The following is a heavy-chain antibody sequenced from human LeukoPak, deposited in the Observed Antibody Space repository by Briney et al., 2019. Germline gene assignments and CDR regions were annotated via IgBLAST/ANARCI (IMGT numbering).Heavy chain of an antibody. CDR3: VREGLITFWFDP. CDR1: GDSIRGGNYY. CDR2: IFPSGST. D-gene: IGHD1-14*01. Sequence: QVQLQESGPGLVKPSQTLSLTCTVSGDSIRGGNYYWSWIRQPAGKGLEWIGRIFPSGSTNYNPSLKSRVSISLGTSENQFSLRMTSVTAADMAVYYCVREGLITFWFDPWGQGTLVTVPS. J-gene: IGHJ5*02. V-gene: IGHV4-61*02.